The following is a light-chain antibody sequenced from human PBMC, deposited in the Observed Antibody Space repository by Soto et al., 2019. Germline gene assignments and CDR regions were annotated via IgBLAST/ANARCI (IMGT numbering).Light chain of an antibody. Sequence: QSALTQPASLPGSPGQSITISCSGTSSDIGAYNFFSWYQQHPGKAPKLMLYDVNIRTSGVSNRFSGSKSGNSASMTISGLQAQDEADYYCTSRTTSTTLTFAGGTQLTV. CDR1: SSDIGAYNF. CDR2: DVN. V-gene: IGLV2-14*03. J-gene: IGLJ2*01. CDR3: TSRTTSTTLT.